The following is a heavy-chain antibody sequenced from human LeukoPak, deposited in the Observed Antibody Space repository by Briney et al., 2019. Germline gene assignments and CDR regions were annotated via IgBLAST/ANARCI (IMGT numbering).Heavy chain of an antibody. D-gene: IGHD1-26*01. CDR2: IYTSGST. J-gene: IGHJ4*02. CDR3: ARSGGSGTYYDGTFDY. Sequence: SETLSLTCTVSGGSISSSSYYWSWIRQPAGKGLEWIGRIYTSGSTSYNPSLKSRVTMSVDTSKNQLSLKVSSVTAADTAVYYCARSGGSGTYYDGTFDYWGQGTLVTVSS. V-gene: IGHV4-61*02. CDR1: GGSISSSSYY.